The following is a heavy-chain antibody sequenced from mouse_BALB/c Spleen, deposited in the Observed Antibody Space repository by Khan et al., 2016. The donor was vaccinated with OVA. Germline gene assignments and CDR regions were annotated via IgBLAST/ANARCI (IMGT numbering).Heavy chain of an antibody. Sequence: QVQLQQSGAELAKPGASVKMSCKASGYTFTNYWMHWVKQRPGQGLEWIGYVNPSTGYTEYNQKFKDKATLTADKSSSTAYMQLSSLTFEDSAVYYGGNRGSNSAMFTYWGQGTLVTVSA. J-gene: IGHJ3*01. CDR3: GNRGSNSAMFTY. CDR2: VNPSTGYT. CDR1: GYTFTNYW. D-gene: IGHD2-5*01. V-gene: IGHV1-7*01.